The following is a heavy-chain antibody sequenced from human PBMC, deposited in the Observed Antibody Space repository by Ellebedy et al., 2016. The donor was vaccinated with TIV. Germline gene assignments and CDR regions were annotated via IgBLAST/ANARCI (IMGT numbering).Heavy chain of an antibody. CDR2: ISVYNLKT. V-gene: IGHV1-18*01. CDR3: ARGVWDFYYYMDV. CDR1: GYSFTRYG. D-gene: IGHD6-13*01. Sequence: AASVKVSCKASGYSFTRYGIGWVRQAPGQGLEWLGWISVYNLKTDYAQKFQGRVTVTADTSTDIAYMELRSLRSDDTAVYYCARGVWDFYYYMDVWGRGTTVTVSS. J-gene: IGHJ6*03.